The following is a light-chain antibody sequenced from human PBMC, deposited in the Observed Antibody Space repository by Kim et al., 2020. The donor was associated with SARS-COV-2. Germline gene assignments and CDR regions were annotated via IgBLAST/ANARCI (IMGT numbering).Light chain of an antibody. CDR1: SSNSGTNS. CDR3: AAWDDSLNGYV. V-gene: IGLV1-44*01. Sequence: PRVTIFCSGSSSNSGTNSVNWYQPLPGTAPKLLIYRNSQRPSGVPDRFSGSKSDSSAYLAISGLQSEDEADYYCAAWDDSLNGYVFATGTKVTVL. J-gene: IGLJ1*01. CDR2: RNS.